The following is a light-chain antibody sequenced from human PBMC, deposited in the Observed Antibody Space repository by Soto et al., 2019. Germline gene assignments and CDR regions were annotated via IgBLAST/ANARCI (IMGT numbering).Light chain of an antibody. Sequence: QSALTQPASVSGSPGQSITISCTGTSSDVGSYNLVSWYQQHPGKAPKLMIYEGNKRPSGVSNRFSGSKSANTASLTISGLQTGDGVDYYGCSYAVTNPFVFGTGTKVTFL. J-gene: IGLJ1*01. CDR1: SSDVGSYNL. CDR3: CSYAVTNPFV. V-gene: IGLV2-23*01. CDR2: EGN.